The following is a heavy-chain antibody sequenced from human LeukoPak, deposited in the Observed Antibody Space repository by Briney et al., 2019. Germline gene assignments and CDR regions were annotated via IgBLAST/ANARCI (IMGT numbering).Heavy chain of an antibody. J-gene: IGHJ6*03. Sequence: SETLSLTCTVSGGSISSYYWSWIRQPPGKGLEWIGYIYYSGSTNYNPSLKSRVTISVDTSKNQFSLKLSSVTAADTAVYYCARGPRYDSSGYLHYYYYMDVWGKGTTVTVPS. D-gene: IGHD3-22*01. V-gene: IGHV4-59*01. CDR2: IYYSGST. CDR3: ARGPRYDSSGYLHYYYYMDV. CDR1: GGSISSYY.